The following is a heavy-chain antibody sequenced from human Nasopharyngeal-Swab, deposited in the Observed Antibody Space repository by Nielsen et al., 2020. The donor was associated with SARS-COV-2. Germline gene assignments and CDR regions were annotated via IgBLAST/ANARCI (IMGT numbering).Heavy chain of an antibody. J-gene: IGHJ6*02. D-gene: IGHD3-10*01. Sequence: SETLSLTCAVYGGSFSGYYWSWIRQPPGKGLEWIGEINHSGSTNYNQSLKSRVTISVDTSKNPFSLKLSSVTAADTAVYYCARAWVLWFRELSSLGAHYGMDVWGQGTTVTVSS. V-gene: IGHV4-34*01. CDR2: INHSGST. CDR3: ARAWVLWFRELSSLGAHYGMDV. CDR1: GGSFSGYY.